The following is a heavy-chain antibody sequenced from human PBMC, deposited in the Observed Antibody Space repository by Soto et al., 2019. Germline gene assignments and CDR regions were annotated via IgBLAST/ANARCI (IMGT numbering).Heavy chain of an antibody. CDR3: SRHDRIAKFQNGMGL. Sequence: KPSETLSLTCTVSGGSIIGFYWSWMRQPPGKGLEWIVYIFYAGTTLYTPSLKSRVTISVDTSKNQFSLQLSSVTAADTAVYYCSRHDRIAKFQNGMGLWGQGTMVTVSS. J-gene: IGHJ6*02. V-gene: IGHV4-59*01. CDR1: GGSIIGFY. CDR2: IFYAGTT.